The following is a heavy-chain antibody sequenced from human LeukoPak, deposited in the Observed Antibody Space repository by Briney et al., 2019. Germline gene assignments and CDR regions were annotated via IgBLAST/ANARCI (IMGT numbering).Heavy chain of an antibody. CDR1: GGSISSYY. D-gene: IGHD3-9*01. V-gene: IGHV4-4*07. Sequence: PSETLSLTCTVSGGSISSYYWSWIRQPAGKGLEWIGRIYTSGSTNYNPSLKSRVTMSVDTSKNQFSLKLSSVTAADTAVYYCARFGPYFDEYGMDVWGQGTMVTVSS. J-gene: IGHJ6*02. CDR3: ARFGPYFDEYGMDV. CDR2: IYTSGST.